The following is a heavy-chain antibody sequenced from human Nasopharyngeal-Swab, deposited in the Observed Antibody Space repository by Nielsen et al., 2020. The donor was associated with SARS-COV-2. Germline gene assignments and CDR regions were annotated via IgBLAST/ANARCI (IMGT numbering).Heavy chain of an antibody. CDR3: ARGDMTTTYYGMDV. V-gene: IGHV1-18*01. CDR2: ISAYNGNT. D-gene: IGHD4-11*01. J-gene: IGHJ6*02. CDR1: GYTFTSYG. Sequence: ASVNVSCKASGYTFTSYGISWVRQAPGQGLEWMGWISAYNGNTNYAQKLQGRVTMTTDTSTSTAYMELRSLRSDDTAVYYFARGDMTTTYYGMDVWGQGTTVTVSS.